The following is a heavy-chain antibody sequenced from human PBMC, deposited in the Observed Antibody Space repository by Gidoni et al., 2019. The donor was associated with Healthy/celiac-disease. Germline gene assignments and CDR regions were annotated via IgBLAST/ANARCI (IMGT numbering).Heavy chain of an antibody. CDR2: INPNSGGT. Sequence: QVQLVQSGAEVKKPGTSVKVSCKASGYTFTGYYMHWVRQAPGQGLEWMGWINPNSGGTNYAQKFQGRVTMTRDTSISTAYMELSRLRSDDTAVYYCARDSGYCTNGVCYGYRGQGTLVTVSS. V-gene: IGHV1-2*02. D-gene: IGHD2-8*01. CDR1: GYTFTGYY. J-gene: IGHJ4*02. CDR3: ARDSGYCTNGVCYGY.